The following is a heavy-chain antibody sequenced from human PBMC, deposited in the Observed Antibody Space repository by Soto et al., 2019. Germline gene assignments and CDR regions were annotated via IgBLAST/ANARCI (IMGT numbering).Heavy chain of an antibody. CDR2: INAGNGNT. V-gene: IGHV1-3*01. CDR1: GYTFTSYA. J-gene: IGHJ4*02. D-gene: IGHD1-26*01. Sequence: ASVKVSCKASGYTFTSYAMHWVRQAPGQRLEWMGWINAGNGNTKYSQKFQGRVTITRDTSASTAYMELSSLRSEDTAVYYCAGGDSGSYYNFDYWGQGTLVTVSS. CDR3: AGGDSGSYYNFDY.